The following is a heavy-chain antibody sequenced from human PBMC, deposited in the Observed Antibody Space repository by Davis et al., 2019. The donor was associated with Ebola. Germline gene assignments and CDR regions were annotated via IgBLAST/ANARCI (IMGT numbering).Heavy chain of an antibody. D-gene: IGHD1-1*01. V-gene: IGHV3-9*01. CDR3: ATIDSNGDY. CDR2: ISWNSGNI. J-gene: IGHJ4*02. Sequence: SLKISCAASGFTFKDYAMHWVRQTPGKGLEWVSGISWNSGNIGYADSVKGRFTISRDNAKKSLYLQMNSLRAEDTALYYCATIDSNGDYWGQGTLVTVSS. CDR1: GFTFKDYA.